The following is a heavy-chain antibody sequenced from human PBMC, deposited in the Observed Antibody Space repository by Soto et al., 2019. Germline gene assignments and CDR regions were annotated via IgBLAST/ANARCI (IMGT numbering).Heavy chain of an antibody. CDR1: GGSFSGNY. V-gene: IGHV4-34*01. CDR2: INHSGST. Sequence: SETLSLTCAVYGGSFSGNYWTWIRQSPGKGLEWIGEINHSGSTKYNPSLKGRVTISVDTSKNQFSLKLTSVTAADTAVYYCARSERTLSYYYGMDVWGQGTTVTVSS. CDR3: ARSERTLSYYYGMDV. J-gene: IGHJ6*02.